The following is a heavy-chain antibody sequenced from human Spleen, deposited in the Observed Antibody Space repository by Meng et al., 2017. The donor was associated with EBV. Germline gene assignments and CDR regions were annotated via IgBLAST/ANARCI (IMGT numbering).Heavy chain of an antibody. V-gene: IGHV4-61*01. J-gene: IGHJ4*02. CDR2: IYYSGST. Sequence: QGQLQESGPGLVKPSETLSLTCTVSGGSVSSGNYYWSWIRQPPGKGLEWIGYIYYSGSTNYNPSLKSRVTISVDTSKNQFSLKLSSVTAADTAVYYCARAIISSYGGVGFDYWGQGTLVTVSS. D-gene: IGHD5-18*01. CDR3: ARAIISSYGGVGFDY. CDR1: GGSVSSGNYY.